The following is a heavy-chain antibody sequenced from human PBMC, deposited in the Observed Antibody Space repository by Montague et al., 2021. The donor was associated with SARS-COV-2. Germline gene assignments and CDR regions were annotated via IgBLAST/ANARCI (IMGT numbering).Heavy chain of an antibody. D-gene: IGHD3-9*01. CDR2: IDWDDDK. Sequence: PALVKPTQTLTLTCTFSGFSLSTSGMRASWIRQPPGKALEWLARIDWDDDKFYSTSLKTRLTISKDTSKNQVVLTMTNMDPVDTATYYCARSYYDILTAYYTPLDYWGQGTLVTVPS. CDR3: ARSYYDILTAYYTPLDY. CDR1: GFSLSTSGMR. V-gene: IGHV2-70*04. J-gene: IGHJ4*02.